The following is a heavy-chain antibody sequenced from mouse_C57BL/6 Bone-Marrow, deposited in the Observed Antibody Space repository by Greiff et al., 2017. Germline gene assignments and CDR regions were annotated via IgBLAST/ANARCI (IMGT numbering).Heavy chain of an antibody. J-gene: IGHJ4*01. CDR3: ARRPYAMDY. Sequence: QVQLQQSGAELARPGASVTLSCTASGYTFTSYGISWVKQRTGQGLEWIGEIYPRSGNTYYNEKFKGKATLHAYKSSSTAYMELRSLTSEDSSVYFCARRPYAMDYWGQGTSVTVSS. CDR1: GYTFTSYG. CDR2: IYPRSGNT. V-gene: IGHV1-81*01.